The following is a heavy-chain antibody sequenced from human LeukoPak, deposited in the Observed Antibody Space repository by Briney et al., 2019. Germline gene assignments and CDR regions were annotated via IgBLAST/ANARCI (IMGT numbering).Heavy chain of an antibody. J-gene: IGHJ4*02. V-gene: IGHV3-15*01. CDR2: IKSKTDGGTT. Sequence: PGGSLRLSCAASGFTFNNAWMNWVRQAPGKGLEWVGHIKSKTDGGTTDYAAPVKGRFTISRDDSKNTLYLQMNSLKTEDTAVYYCTTASTLWFGELLFYWGQGTLVTVSS. CDR1: GFTFNNAW. D-gene: IGHD3-10*01. CDR3: TTASTLWFGELLFY.